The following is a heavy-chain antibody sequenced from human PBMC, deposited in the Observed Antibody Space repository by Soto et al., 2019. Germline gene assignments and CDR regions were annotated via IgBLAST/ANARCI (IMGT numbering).Heavy chain of an antibody. D-gene: IGHD2-21*01. CDR1: GFTFSSYW. V-gene: IGHV3-74*01. CDR3: ARELPKAPLLRAAYYYGGMDV. CDR2: INSDGSST. J-gene: IGHJ6*02. Sequence: PGGSLRLSCAASGFTFSSYWMHWVRQAPGKGLVWVSRINSDGSSTSYADSVKGRFTISRDNAKNTLYLQMNSLRAEDTAVYYCARELPKAPLLRAAYYYGGMDVWGQGTTVTVSS.